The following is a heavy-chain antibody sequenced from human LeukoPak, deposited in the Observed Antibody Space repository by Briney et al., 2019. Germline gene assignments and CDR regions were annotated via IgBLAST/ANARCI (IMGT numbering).Heavy chain of an antibody. CDR2: ISGSGDST. CDR3: AEMVRGVIINY. CDR1: GFTFSTYA. J-gene: IGHJ4*02. V-gene: IGHV3-23*01. D-gene: IGHD3-10*01. Sequence: GGSLRLSCAASGFTFSTYAMSWVRQAPGKGLEWVSAISGSGDSTYYADSVKGRFTISRDNSKNTVYLQMNSLRAEDTAVYYCAEMVRGVIINYWGQGTLVTVSS.